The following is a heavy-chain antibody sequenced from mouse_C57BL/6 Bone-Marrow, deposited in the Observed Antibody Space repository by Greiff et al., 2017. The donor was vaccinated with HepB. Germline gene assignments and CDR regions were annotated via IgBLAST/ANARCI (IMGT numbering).Heavy chain of an antibody. CDR1: GFTFSDYG. Sequence: EVHLVESGGGLVKPGGSLKLSCAASGFTFSDYGMHWVRQAPEKGLEWVAYISSGSSTIYYADTVKGRFTISRDNAKNTLFLQMTSLRSEDTAMYYCARPPGSSPYWYFDVWGTGATVTVSS. D-gene: IGHD1-1*01. CDR3: ARPPGSSPYWYFDV. J-gene: IGHJ1*03. CDR2: ISSGSSTI. V-gene: IGHV5-17*01.